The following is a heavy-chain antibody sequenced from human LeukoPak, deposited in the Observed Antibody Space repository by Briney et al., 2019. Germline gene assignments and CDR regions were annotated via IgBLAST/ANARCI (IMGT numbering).Heavy chain of an antibody. Sequence: SGPTLVKPTPTLTLTCTFSGFSLSTYGVGVGWIRQPPGKALEWLALIYWDDEKRYSPSLKSRLTITKDTSKNQVVLTMTNMDPVDTATYFCARMNSSGPIDYWGQGTLVTVSS. V-gene: IGHV2-5*02. CDR3: ARMNSSGPIDY. J-gene: IGHJ4*02. CDR1: GFSLSTYGVG. D-gene: IGHD3-22*01. CDR2: IYWDDEK.